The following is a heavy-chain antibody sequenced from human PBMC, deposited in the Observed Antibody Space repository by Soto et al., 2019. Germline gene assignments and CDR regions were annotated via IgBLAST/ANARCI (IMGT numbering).Heavy chain of an antibody. J-gene: IGHJ5*02. V-gene: IGHV4-59*01. CDR1: GGSSSTYY. CDR2: VHYSGNT. CDR3: ARGKIIGP. D-gene: IGHD3-3*01. Sequence: QVQLQESGPGLVKPSETLSLTCTVSGGSSSTYYWTWIRQPPGKGLEWIGYVHYSGNTNYNPSLKSRVTMSVDTSKHQFSLKLRSVTAADTAVYYCARGKIIGPWGQGTLVTVSS.